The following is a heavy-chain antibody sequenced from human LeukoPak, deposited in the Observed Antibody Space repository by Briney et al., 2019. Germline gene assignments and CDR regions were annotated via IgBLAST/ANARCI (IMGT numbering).Heavy chain of an antibody. CDR3: ARDQAATNTQVRFCLD. J-gene: IGHJ4*02. Sequence: GASVKVSFTASGYTFAIYGISWVRQAPGQVLEWMGWISAYNGNTNFAQKLQGRVTMTTDTSTSTAYMDLRSLRSDDTAVYYCARDQAATNTQVRFCLDWGQGTLVTVSS. CDR1: GYTFAIYG. D-gene: IGHD3-9*01. CDR2: ISAYNGNT. V-gene: IGHV1-18*01.